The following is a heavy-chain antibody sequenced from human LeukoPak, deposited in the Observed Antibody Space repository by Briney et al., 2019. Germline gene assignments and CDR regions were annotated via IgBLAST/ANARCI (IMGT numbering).Heavy chain of an antibody. D-gene: IGHD3-10*01. CDR1: GGSISSYY. J-gene: IGHJ6*03. CDR3: ARESSPGSYFSPYYYYMDV. Sequence: PSETLSLTCTVSGGSISSYYWSWIRQPPGKGLEWIGRIYTSGSTNYNPSLKSRVTISVDTSKNQFSLKLSSVTAADTAVYYCARESSPGSYFSPYYYYMDVWGKGTTVTISS. V-gene: IGHV4-4*08. CDR2: IYTSGST.